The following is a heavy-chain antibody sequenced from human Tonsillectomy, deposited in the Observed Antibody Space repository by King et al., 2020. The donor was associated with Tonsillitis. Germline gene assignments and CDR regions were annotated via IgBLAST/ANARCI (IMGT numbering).Heavy chain of an antibody. CDR3: ARDAFAVAGVQGWYFDL. Sequence: VQLVESGGGLVQPGGSLRLSCAASGFTFSYYWRSWVRQAPGKGLEWGATIKQDGTEKYYVDSVKGRFTMSRDNAKNSLYRQMNSLRAEDTAVYYCARDAFAVAGVQGWYFDLWGRGTLVTVSS. J-gene: IGHJ2*01. D-gene: IGHD6-19*01. V-gene: IGHV3-7*01. CDR2: IKQDGTEK. CDR1: GFTFSYYW.